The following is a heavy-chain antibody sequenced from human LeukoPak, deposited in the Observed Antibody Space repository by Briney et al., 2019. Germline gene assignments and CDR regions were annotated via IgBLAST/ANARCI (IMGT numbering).Heavy chain of an antibody. Sequence: NSGGSLRLSCAASGFTFSSYSMNWVRQAPGKGLEWVSSISSSSSYIYYADSVKGRFTISRDNAKNSLYLQMNSLRAEDTAVYYCASAEGSYYDYWGQGTLVTVSS. V-gene: IGHV3-21*01. CDR3: ASAEGSYYDY. D-gene: IGHD3-10*01. CDR2: ISSSSSYI. J-gene: IGHJ4*02. CDR1: GFTFSSYS.